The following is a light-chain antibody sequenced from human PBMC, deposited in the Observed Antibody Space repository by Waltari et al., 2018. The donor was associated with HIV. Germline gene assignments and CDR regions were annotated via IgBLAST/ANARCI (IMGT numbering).Light chain of an antibody. V-gene: IGLV2-23*02. CDR1: GSDVGPYNL. J-gene: IGLJ2*01. Sequence: QSAMTQPAAVSGSPGPPITFSCPGTGSDVGPYNLSSRYHTHPAKTPKPPRHAYHHHPHKAPKLVMYGFTQRPSGVSDRFSGSKSGNTAYLTISGLQADDEADYFCSSFATTATPVLFGGGTKLTVL. CDR2: GFT. CDR3: SSFATTATPVL.